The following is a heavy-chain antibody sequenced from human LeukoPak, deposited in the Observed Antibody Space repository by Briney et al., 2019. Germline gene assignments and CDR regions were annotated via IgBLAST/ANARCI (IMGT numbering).Heavy chain of an antibody. D-gene: IGHD3-22*01. V-gene: IGHV1-18*01. CDR1: GYTFTGYG. Sequence: ASVKVSCKASGYTFTGYGISWVRQAPGQGLEWMGWINPNSGGTNYAQKLQGRVTMTTDTSTSTAYMELRSLRSDDTAVYYCARDLRMIVVIDAFDIWGQGTMVTVSS. J-gene: IGHJ3*02. CDR3: ARDLRMIVVIDAFDI. CDR2: INPNSGGT.